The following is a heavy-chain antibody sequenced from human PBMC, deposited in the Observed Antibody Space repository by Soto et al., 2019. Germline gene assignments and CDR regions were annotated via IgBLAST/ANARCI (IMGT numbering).Heavy chain of an antibody. Sequence: SETLSLTCTVSGGSISSYYWSWIRQPPGKGLEWIGYIYYSGSTNYNPSLKSRVTISVDTSKNQFSLKLSSVTAADTAVYYCARSTTYYYEIDYWGQGXLVTVSS. J-gene: IGHJ4*02. D-gene: IGHD3-22*01. CDR1: GGSISSYY. CDR3: ARSTTYYYEIDY. V-gene: IGHV4-59*01. CDR2: IYYSGST.